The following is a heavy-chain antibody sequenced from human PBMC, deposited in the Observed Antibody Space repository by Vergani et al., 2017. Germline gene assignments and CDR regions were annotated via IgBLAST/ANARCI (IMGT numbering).Heavy chain of an antibody. J-gene: IGHJ4*02. CDR1: GGSISSNNYY. CDR2: IYYSGST. V-gene: IGHV4-39*01. D-gene: IGHD7-27*01. Sequence: QLQLQESGPGLVKPSETLSLTCTVSGGSISSNNYYWGWIRQPPGKGLEWIGNIYYSGSTYYNPSLKSRVTISVDTSKNQFSLKLSSVTAADTAVYYCARLAWGXFDYWGQGTLVTVSS. CDR3: ARLAWGXFDY.